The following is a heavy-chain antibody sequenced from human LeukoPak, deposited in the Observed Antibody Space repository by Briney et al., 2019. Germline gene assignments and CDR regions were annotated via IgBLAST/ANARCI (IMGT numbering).Heavy chain of an antibody. Sequence: GGSLRLSCAASGFTFSSYGMHWVRQAPGKGLEWVAFIRYDGSNKYYADSVKGRFTISRDNSKNTLYLQMNSLRVEDTAVYYCASPGPSIFGVVITHWGQGTLVTVSS. V-gene: IGHV3-30*02. CDR2: IRYDGSNK. D-gene: IGHD3-3*01. J-gene: IGHJ4*02. CDR3: ASPGPSIFGVVITH. CDR1: GFTFSSYG.